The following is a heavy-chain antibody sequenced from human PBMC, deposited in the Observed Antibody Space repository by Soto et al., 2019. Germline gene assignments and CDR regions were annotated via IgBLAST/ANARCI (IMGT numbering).Heavy chain of an antibody. CDR2: FVPLFGTT. CDR3: ATHGLGFSSPPYFDI. V-gene: IGHV1-69*01. CDR1: GGTFIGYV. J-gene: IGHJ4*02. D-gene: IGHD6-25*01. Sequence: QLVQSGSEVKKPGSSVKVSCQASGGTFIGYVVTWVRQAPGQGLEWMGEFVPLFGTTNYAQRFSGRITITAEESTSTAYMELRTLRSDDTDVYYCATHGLGFSSPPYFDIWGQGTLVTVSS.